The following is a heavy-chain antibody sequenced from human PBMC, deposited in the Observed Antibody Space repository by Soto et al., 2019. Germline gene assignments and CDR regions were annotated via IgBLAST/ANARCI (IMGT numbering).Heavy chain of an antibody. V-gene: IGHV4-59*01. CDR1: GGSISCDY. D-gene: IGHD3-10*01. Sequence: SETRSRTWTVSGGSISCDYWSWIRQPPGKGLEWIGYIYYSGSTNYNPSLKSRVTISVDTSKNQFSLKLSSVTAADTAVYYCARVWGGAFDIWGQGTMVT. J-gene: IGHJ3*02. CDR3: ARVWGGAFDI. CDR2: IYYSGST.